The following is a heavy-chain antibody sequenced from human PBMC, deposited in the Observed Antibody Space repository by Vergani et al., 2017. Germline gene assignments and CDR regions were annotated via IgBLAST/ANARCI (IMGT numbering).Heavy chain of an antibody. Sequence: QVQLVESGGGVVQPGGSLRLSCAASGFTFSSYGMHWVRQAPGKGLEWVAFIRYDGSNKYYADSVKGRFTISRDNSKNTLYLQMNSLRAEDTAVYYCAKTQNSWQQQTPDYWGQGTLVTVSS. V-gene: IGHV3-30*02. CDR3: AKTQNSWQQQTPDY. CDR1: GFTFSSYG. CDR2: IRYDGSNK. D-gene: IGHD6-13*01. J-gene: IGHJ4*02.